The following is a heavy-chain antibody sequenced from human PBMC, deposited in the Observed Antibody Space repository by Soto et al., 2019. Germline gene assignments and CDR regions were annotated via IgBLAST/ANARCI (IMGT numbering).Heavy chain of an antibody. D-gene: IGHD6-13*01. V-gene: IGHV1-18*01. J-gene: IGHJ1*01. Sequence: ASVKVSCKASGYTFTSYGITWVRQAPGQGLEWMGWISAYNGDTNYAQKLQGRVTMTTDTSTRTAYMELRSLRSDDTAVYYCARGHSSSWYGGYFQHWGQGTLVTVSS. CDR1: GYTFTSYG. CDR3: ARGHSSSWYGGYFQH. CDR2: ISAYNGDT.